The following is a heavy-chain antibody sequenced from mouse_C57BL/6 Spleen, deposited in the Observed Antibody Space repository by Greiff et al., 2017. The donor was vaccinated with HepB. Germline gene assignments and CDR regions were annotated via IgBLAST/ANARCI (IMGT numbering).Heavy chain of an antibody. J-gene: IGHJ1*03. CDR1: GYTFTDYY. CDR2: IYPGSGNT. Sequence: QVQLKQSGAELVRPGASVKLSCKASGYTFTDYYINWVKQRPGQGLEWIARIYPGSGNTYYNEKFKGKATLTAEKSSSTAYMQLSSLTSEDSAVYFCARRTFNPYWYFDVWGTGTTVTVSS. V-gene: IGHV1-76*01. CDR3: ARRTFNPYWYFDV.